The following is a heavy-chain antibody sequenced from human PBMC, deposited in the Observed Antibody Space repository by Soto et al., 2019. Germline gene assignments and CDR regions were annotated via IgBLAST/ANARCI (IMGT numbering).Heavy chain of an antibody. Sequence: VASVKVSCKASGGTFSSYAISWVRQAPGQGLEWMGGIIPIFGTANYAQKFQGRVTITADKSTSTAYMELSSLRSEDTAVYYCARAQATMEAFDIWGQGTMVTVSS. J-gene: IGHJ3*02. D-gene: IGHD1-26*01. CDR2: IIPIFGTA. CDR1: GGTFSSYA. CDR3: ARAQATMEAFDI. V-gene: IGHV1-69*06.